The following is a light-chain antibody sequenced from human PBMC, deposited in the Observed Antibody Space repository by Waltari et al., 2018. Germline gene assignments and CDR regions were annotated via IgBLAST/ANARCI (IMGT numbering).Light chain of an antibody. CDR2: TAS. Sequence: TCRASQGISSWLAWYQQKPGKAPKLLIYTASSLQSGVPSRFSGSGSGTAFTLTITSLQPEDFVTYYCQQVDSFPLTFGGGTKVDIK. CDR1: QGISSW. J-gene: IGKJ4*01. V-gene: IGKV1-12*01. CDR3: QQVDSFPLT.